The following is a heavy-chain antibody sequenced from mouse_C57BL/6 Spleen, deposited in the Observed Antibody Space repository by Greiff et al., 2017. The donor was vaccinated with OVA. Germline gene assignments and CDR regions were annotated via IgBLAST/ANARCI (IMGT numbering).Heavy chain of an antibody. J-gene: IGHJ2*01. CDR3: ARDWGTGTYFDY. CDR1: GFTFSSYA. CDR2: ISDGGSYT. V-gene: IGHV5-4*01. D-gene: IGHD4-1*01. Sequence: EVMLVESGGGLVKPGGSLKLSCAASGFTFSSYAMSWVRQTPEKRLEWVATISDGGSYTYYPDNVKGRFTISRDNAKNNLYLQMSHLKSEDTAMYCCARDWGTGTYFDYWGQGTTLTVSS.